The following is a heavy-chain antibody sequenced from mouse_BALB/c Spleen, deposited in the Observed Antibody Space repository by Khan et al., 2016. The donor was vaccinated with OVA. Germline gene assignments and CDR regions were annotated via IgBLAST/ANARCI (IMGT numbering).Heavy chain of an antibody. CDR3: AREASSWDFAFPY. V-gene: IGHV1S136*01. J-gene: IGHJ3*01. CDR2: INPDNAGT. D-gene: IGHD4-1*01. CDR1: GYTFTNYV. Sequence: VQLQQSGPELVEPGASVKMSCKASGYTFTNYVIHLVKQKPGQGLEWIGYINPDNAGTRYNEKFKGKATLTSDISSTSAYMELLSLTSEDSAVYYCAREASSWDFAFPYWGQGTLVTVSA.